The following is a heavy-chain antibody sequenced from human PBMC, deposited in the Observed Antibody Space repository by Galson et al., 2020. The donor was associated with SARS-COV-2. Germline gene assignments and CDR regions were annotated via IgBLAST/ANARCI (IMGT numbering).Heavy chain of an antibody. V-gene: IGHV4-30-2*01. J-gene: IGHJ3*02. D-gene: IGHD5-12*01. CDR3: ASSSRDGYNEDAFDI. Sequence: TLSLTCAVSGGSISSGGYSWSWIRQPPGKGLEWIGYIYHSGSTYYNPSLKSRVTISVDRSKNQFSLKLSSVTAADTAVYYCASSSRDGYNEDAFDIWGQGTMVTVSS. CDR2: IYHSGST. CDR1: GGSISSGGYS.